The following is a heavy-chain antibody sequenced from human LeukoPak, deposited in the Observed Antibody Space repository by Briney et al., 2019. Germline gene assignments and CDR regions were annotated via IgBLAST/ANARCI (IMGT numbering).Heavy chain of an antibody. J-gene: IGHJ5*02. Sequence: SETLSLTCAVYGGSFSGYYWSWIRQPPGKGLEWIGEINHSGSTNYNPSLKSRVTISVDTSKNQFSLKLSSVTAADTAVYYCARGSHYDSSGYYGGWFDPWGQGTLVTVSS. CDR3: ARGSHYDSSGYYGGWFDP. CDR2: INHSGST. D-gene: IGHD3-22*01. CDR1: GGSFSGYY. V-gene: IGHV4-34*01.